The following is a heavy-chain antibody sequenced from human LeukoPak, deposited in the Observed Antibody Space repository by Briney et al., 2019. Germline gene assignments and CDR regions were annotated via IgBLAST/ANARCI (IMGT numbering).Heavy chain of an antibody. J-gene: IGHJ4*02. V-gene: IGHV1-18*01. CDR2: ISAYNGNT. Sequence: GASVKVSCKASGYTFTSYGISWVRQAPGQGLEWMGWISAYNGNTNYAQELQGRVTMTTDTSTSTAYMELRSLRSDDTAVYYCARDYDILTGYYPLDYWGQGTLVTVSS. D-gene: IGHD3-9*01. CDR1: GYTFTSYG. CDR3: ARDYDILTGYYPLDY.